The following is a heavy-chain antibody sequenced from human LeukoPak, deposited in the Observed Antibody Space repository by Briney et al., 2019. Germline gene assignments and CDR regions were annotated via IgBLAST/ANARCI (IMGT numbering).Heavy chain of an antibody. CDR2: IQSDGSRH. V-gene: IGHV3-33*05. J-gene: IGHJ5*02. CDR1: GFTFNIYG. D-gene: IGHD1-1*01. CDR3: ARDDCTTPSCLTT. Sequence: GGSLRLSRVASGFTFNIYGMHWVRRAPGKGLEWVAAIQSDGSRHYYINSVKGRFTISRDEPKNTLYLQMDSLRADDTAVYHCARDDCTTPSCLTTWGQGTLVTVSS.